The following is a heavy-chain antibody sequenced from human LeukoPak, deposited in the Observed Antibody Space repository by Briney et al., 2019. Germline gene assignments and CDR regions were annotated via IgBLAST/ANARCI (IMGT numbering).Heavy chain of an antibody. D-gene: IGHD5-24*01. CDR3: ARHRRDGYNPYYYYYMDV. J-gene: IGHJ6*03. CDR1: GYSFTSYR. Sequence: GESLQISCKGSGYSFTSYRIGWVRQLPGKGLEWMGIIYPGESDTRYSPSFQGQVTISADKSISTAYLQWSSLKASDTAMYYCARHRRDGYNPYYYYYMDVWGKGTTVTVSS. V-gene: IGHV5-51*01. CDR2: IYPGESDT.